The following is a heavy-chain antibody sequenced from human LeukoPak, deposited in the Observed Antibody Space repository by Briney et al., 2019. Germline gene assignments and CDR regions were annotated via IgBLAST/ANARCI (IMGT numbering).Heavy chain of an antibody. D-gene: IGHD5-12*01. CDR1: GFMFSNYA. J-gene: IGHJ4*02. Sequence: GASLRLSCEASGFMFSNYAMSWVRQAPGKGLEWVSGISGSGGSTYYADSVKGRFTISRDNSKNTLYLQMNSLRAEDTAVYYCAKVVATIGRFDYWGQGTLVTVSS. V-gene: IGHV3-23*01. CDR3: AKVVATIGRFDY. CDR2: ISGSGGST.